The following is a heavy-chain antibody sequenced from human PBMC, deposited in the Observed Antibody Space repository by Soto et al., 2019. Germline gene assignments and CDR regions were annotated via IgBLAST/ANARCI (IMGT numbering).Heavy chain of an antibody. J-gene: IGHJ4*02. CDR1: AYTFTGYY. CDR2: INPNSGGT. D-gene: IGHD4-17*01. CDR3: ARESYGDYDGVTFDY. V-gene: IGHV1-2*02. Sequence: QVQLVQSGAEVKKPGASVKVSCKASAYTFTGYYMHWVRQAPGQGLEWMGWINPNSGGTNYAQKFQGRVTMTRDTSISTAYMELSRLRSDDTAVYYCARESYGDYDGVTFDYWGQGTLVTVSS.